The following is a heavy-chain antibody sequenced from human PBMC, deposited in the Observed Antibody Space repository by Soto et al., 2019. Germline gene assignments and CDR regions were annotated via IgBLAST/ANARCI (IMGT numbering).Heavy chain of an antibody. CDR2: ITGSGIYT. CDR1: GFIFATHT. J-gene: IGHJ4*02. D-gene: IGHD4-4*01. V-gene: IGHV3-21*02. Sequence: VQLVESGGGLVKPGGSLRLSCAASGFIFATHTINWVRQAPGKGLEWVSSITGSGIYTRYADSVKGRFTISRDNAKASLDLQMNILGAEDTAVYYCVKEGISNYNEYFAYWGQGTLVTVSS. CDR3: VKEGISNYNEYFAY.